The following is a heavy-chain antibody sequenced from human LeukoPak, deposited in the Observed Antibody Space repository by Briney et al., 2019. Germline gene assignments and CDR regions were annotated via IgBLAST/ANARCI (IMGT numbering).Heavy chain of an antibody. J-gene: IGHJ4*02. D-gene: IGHD5-18*01. Sequence: TGGSLRLSCAASGFTFSSYGMHWVRQAPGKGLEWVAFIRYDGSNKYYADSVKGRFTISRDNSKNTLYLQMNSLRAEDTAVYYRAKEEDTAMGGLDYWGQGTLVTVSS. CDR3: AKEEDTAMGGLDY. CDR2: IRYDGSNK. V-gene: IGHV3-30*02. CDR1: GFTFSSYG.